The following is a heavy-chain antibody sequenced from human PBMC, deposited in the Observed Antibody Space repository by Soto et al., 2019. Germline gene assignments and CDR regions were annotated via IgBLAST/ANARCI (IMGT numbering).Heavy chain of an antibody. CDR1: RYTFTSYD. J-gene: IGHJ4*02. CDR3: ATPRPGYDILTGYLLPFDY. D-gene: IGHD3-9*01. CDR2: FDPEDGET. Sequence: ASEKVSCKASRYTFTSYDINWVRQATGQALEWMGGFDPEDGETIYAQKFQGRVTMTEDTSTDTAYMELSSLRSEDTAVYYCATPRPGYDILTGYLLPFDYWGQGTLVTVSS. V-gene: IGHV1-24*01.